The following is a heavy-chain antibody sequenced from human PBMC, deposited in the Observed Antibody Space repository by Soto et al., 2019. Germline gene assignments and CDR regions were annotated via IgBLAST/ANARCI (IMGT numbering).Heavy chain of an antibody. CDR2: IIPIFGTA. Sequence: SVKVSCKASGGTFSSYAISWVRQAPGQGLEWMGGIIPIFGTANYAQKFQGRVTITADKSTSTAYMELSSLRSEDTAVYYCARVGYDSSGSTFDYWGQGTLVTVSS. CDR3: ARVGYDSSGSTFDY. J-gene: IGHJ4*02. CDR1: GGTFSSYA. D-gene: IGHD3-22*01. V-gene: IGHV1-69*06.